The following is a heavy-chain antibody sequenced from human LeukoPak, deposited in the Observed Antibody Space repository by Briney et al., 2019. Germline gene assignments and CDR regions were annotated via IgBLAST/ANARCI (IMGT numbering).Heavy chain of an antibody. J-gene: IGHJ4*02. D-gene: IGHD3-10*01. CDR1: GFTFSSYA. Sequence: GGSLRLSCAASGFTFSSYAMSWVRQAPGKGLEWVSAISGSGGSTYYADSVKGRFTISRDNSKNTLYLQMNSLRAEDTAVYYCAKNIPYYYGSGSYHLDYWGQGTLVTVSS. CDR2: ISGSGGST. V-gene: IGHV3-23*01. CDR3: AKNIPYYYGSGSYHLDY.